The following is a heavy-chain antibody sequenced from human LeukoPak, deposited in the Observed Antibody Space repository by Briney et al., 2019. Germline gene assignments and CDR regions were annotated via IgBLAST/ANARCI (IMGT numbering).Heavy chain of an antibody. CDR3: VRRGDYDY. CDR2: ISSAGTTM. D-gene: IGHD3-10*01. Sequence: GGSLRLSCAASGFTFSSYSMNWVRQAPGKGLEWVSYISSAGTTMSHAESVKGRFTISRDTAKNSVYLQMNSLRVEDTAVYYCVRRGDYDYWGQGTLVTVSS. J-gene: IGHJ4*02. V-gene: IGHV3-48*04. CDR1: GFTFSSYS.